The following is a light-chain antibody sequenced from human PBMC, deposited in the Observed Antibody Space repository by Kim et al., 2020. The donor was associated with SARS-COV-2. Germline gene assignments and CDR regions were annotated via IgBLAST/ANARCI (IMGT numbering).Light chain of an antibody. CDR1: KLGDKY. V-gene: IGLV3-1*01. CDR3: QAWDSSLVV. J-gene: IGLJ2*01. CDR2: QDS. Sequence: ELTQPPSVSVSPGQTANITCSGDKLGDKYACWYQQKPGQSPVLVIYQDSKRPSGIPERFSGSNSGNTATLTISGTQAMDEADYYCQAWDSSLVVFGGG.